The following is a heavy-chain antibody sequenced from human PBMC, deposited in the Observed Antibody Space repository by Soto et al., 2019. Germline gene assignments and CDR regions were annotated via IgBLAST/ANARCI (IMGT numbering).Heavy chain of an antibody. CDR1: GYTFTSDA. Sequence: GASVKVSCKASGYTFTSDAMHWVRQAPGQRREWMGWINAGNGNTKYSQKFQGRVTITRDTSASTAYMELSSLRSEDTAVYYCARDSRFLEWFIGHYYYGMDVWGQGTTVTVSS. CDR2: INAGNGNT. V-gene: IGHV1-3*01. D-gene: IGHD3-3*01. J-gene: IGHJ6*02. CDR3: ARDSRFLEWFIGHYYYGMDV.